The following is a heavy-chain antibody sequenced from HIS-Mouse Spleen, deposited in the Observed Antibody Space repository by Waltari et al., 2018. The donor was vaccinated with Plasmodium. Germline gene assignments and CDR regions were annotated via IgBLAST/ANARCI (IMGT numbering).Heavy chain of an antibody. CDR2: IKQDGSEK. J-gene: IGHJ2*01. Sequence: EVQLVESGGGLVQPGVSLRLYCAASGFTFRSYWMSWVRPAPGKGLEWVANIKQDGSEKYYVDSVKGRFTISRDNAKNSLYLQMNSLRAEDTAVYYCASSWYWYFDLWGRGTLVTVSS. D-gene: IGHD6-13*01. CDR3: ASSWYWYFDL. V-gene: IGHV3-7*01. CDR1: GFTFRSYW.